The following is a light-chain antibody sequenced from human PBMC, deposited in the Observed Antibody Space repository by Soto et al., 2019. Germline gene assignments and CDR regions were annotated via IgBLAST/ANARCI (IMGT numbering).Light chain of an antibody. Sequence: DIVLTQSPGTLSLSPGERATLSCRASQGVSSTYLAWYQQKPGQAPRLLIYGASFRATGIPDRFSGSGSGTDFTLTISRLEPEDFAVYYCQQFGGSSRTFGQGTKVEIK. J-gene: IGKJ1*01. CDR2: GAS. CDR1: QGVSSTY. V-gene: IGKV3-20*01. CDR3: QQFGGSSRT.